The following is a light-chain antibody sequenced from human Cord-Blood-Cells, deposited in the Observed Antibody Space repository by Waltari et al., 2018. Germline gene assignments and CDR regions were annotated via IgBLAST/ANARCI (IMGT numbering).Light chain of an antibody. V-gene: IGLV3-19*01. J-gene: IGLJ2*01. CDR1: SLRSYY. CDR3: NSRDSSGNHHVV. CDR2: GKN. Sequence: SSDLTRTPAVSVPLGQTFRITGQEDSLRSYYATGYKQKPGQAPVLVIYGKNNRPSGIPDRFSGSSSGNTASLTITGAQAEDEADYYCNSRDSSGNHHVVFGGGTKLTVL.